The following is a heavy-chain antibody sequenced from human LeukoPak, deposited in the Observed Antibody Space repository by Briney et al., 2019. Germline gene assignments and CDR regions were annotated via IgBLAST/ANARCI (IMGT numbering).Heavy chain of an antibody. Sequence: ASVKVSCKASGYTFTSYGISWVRQAPGQGLEWMGWISAYNGNTNYAQKLQGRVTMTTDTSTSTAYMELRSLRSDDTAVYYCARDDGVESGSYSLDYWGQGTLVTVSS. CDR1: GYTFTSYG. D-gene: IGHD1-26*01. J-gene: IGHJ4*02. V-gene: IGHV1-18*01. CDR3: ARDDGVESGSYSLDY. CDR2: ISAYNGNT.